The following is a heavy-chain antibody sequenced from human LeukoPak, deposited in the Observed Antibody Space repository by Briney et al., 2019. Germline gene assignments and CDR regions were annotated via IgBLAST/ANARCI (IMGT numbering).Heavy chain of an antibody. CDR3: AREKVYGDYDYYYGMDV. Sequence: SVKVSCKASGGTFSSYAISWVRQAPGQGLEWMGGIIPIFGTANYAQKFQGRVTITADESTSTAYMELSSLRSEDTAVYYCAREKVYGDYDYYYGMDVWGQGTTVTVSS. V-gene: IGHV1-69*13. CDR2: IIPIFGTA. J-gene: IGHJ6*02. CDR1: GGTFSSYA. D-gene: IGHD4-17*01.